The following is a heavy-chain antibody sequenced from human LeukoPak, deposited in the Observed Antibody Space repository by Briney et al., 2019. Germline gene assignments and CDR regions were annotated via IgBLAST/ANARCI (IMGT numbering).Heavy chain of an antibody. CDR2: IRSKAYGGTT. D-gene: IGHD3-10*01. CDR3: TRDSSYYYGSGSRSDY. Sequence: RSLRLSCTASGFTFGDYAMIWLPPAPGQGLEWVGFIRSKAYGGTTEYAASVKGRFTISSDDSKSIAYLQMNSLKTEDTAVYYCTRDSSYYYGSGSRSDYWGQGTLVTVSS. CDR1: GFTFGDYA. V-gene: IGHV3-49*03. J-gene: IGHJ4*02.